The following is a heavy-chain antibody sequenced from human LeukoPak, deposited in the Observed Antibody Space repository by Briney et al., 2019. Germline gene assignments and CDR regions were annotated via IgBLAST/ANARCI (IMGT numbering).Heavy chain of an antibody. CDR2: IYYSGST. J-gene: IGHJ4*02. CDR3: ARGYCSSSTCQYGDY. D-gene: IGHD2-2*01. CDR1: GGSISSYY. Sequence: SETLSLTCTVSGGSISSYYWSWIRQPPGKGLEWIGYIYYSGSTNYNPSLRSRVTIPVDTSKNQFSLNLKYVTAADTAVYYCARGYCSSSTCQYGDYWGQGTLVTVSS. V-gene: IGHV4-59*01.